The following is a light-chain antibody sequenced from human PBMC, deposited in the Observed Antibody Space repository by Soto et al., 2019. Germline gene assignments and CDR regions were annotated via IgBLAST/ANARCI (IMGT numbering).Light chain of an antibody. Sequence: QSVLTQPASVSGSPGQSITISCTGTSSDVGGYSYVSWYHQHPGKAPKLMIYAVTHRPSGVSNRFSASKSGNTASLPISGLQAEDEADYYCSSYTGSSTLVFVGGTKLTVL. CDR1: SSDVGGYSY. J-gene: IGLJ3*02. CDR2: AVT. CDR3: SSYTGSSTLV. V-gene: IGLV2-14*01.